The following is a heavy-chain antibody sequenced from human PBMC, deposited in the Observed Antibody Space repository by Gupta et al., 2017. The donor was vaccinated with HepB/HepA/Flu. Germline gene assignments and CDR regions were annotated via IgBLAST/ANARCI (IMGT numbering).Heavy chain of an antibody. J-gene: IGHJ6*02. CDR3: ARLITRRGVYCGMDV. D-gene: IGHD3-3*01. Sequence: QVQLQESGPGLVKPSETLSLTCTVSGGSISSYYWSWIRQPPGKGLEWIGYIYYSGSTNYNPSLKSRVTISVDTSKNQFSLKLSSVTAADTAVYYCARLITRRGVYCGMDVWGQGTTVTVSS. V-gene: IGHV4-59*08. CDR1: GGSISSYY. CDR2: IYYSGST.